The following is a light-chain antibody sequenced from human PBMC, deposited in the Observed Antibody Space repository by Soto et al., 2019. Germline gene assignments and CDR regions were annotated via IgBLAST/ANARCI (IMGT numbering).Light chain of an antibody. CDR2: AAN. CDR3: QQTNNFPYT. CDR1: QDINNW. J-gene: IGKJ2*01. V-gene: IGKV1-12*01. Sequence: DIQMTQSPSSLSASVGDRVTITCRASQDINNWLAWYQQKPGNAPKLLIYAANGLQGGVPSRFSGSGSGTDFTLTISSLQPEDFAAYYCQQTNNFPYTFGQGTKLEIK.